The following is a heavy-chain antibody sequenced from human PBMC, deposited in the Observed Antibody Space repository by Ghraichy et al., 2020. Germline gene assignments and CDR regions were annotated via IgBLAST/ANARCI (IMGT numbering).Heavy chain of an antibody. Sequence: SETLSLTCTVSAGSVRSSVYYWTWLRQHPGMGLEWNGYIYYSGTTFYNPSLKSRVSMSVDTSTNQFSLKMSSVTAADTAVYYCARLNNNVLLPAASNWFDPWGQGTLVTVSS. D-gene: IGHD2-2*01. J-gene: IGHJ5*02. V-gene: IGHV4-31*03. CDR3: ARLNNNVLLPAASNWFDP. CDR1: AGSVRSSVYY. CDR2: IYYSGTT.